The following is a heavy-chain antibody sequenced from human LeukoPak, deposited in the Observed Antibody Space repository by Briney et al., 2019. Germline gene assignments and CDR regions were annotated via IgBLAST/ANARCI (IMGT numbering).Heavy chain of an antibody. CDR1: GFTFGDYA. V-gene: IGHV3-49*04. J-gene: IGHJ4*02. Sequence: GRSLRLSCTASGFTFGDYAMNWVRQAPGKGLEWVSFIRNKAYGGTTEYAASVKGRFTISRDDSKSIAYLQMNSLKTEDTAVYYCTRVAFWVQNNGFWSGYPDYWGQGTLVTVSS. D-gene: IGHD3-3*01. CDR3: TRVAFWVQNNGFWSGYPDY. CDR2: IRNKAYGGTT.